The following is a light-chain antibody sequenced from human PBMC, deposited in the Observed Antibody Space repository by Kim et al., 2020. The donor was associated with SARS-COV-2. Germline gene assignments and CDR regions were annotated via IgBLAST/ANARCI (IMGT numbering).Light chain of an antibody. CDR3: QQRSNWLPLT. CDR2: DAS. V-gene: IGKV3-11*01. Sequence: EIVLTQSPATLSLSPGERATLSCRASQSVSSYLAWYQQKPGQAPRLLIYDASNRATCIPARFSGSGSGTDFTLTISSLEPEDFAVYYCQQRSNWLPLTFGGGTKVEI. J-gene: IGKJ4*01. CDR1: QSVSSY.